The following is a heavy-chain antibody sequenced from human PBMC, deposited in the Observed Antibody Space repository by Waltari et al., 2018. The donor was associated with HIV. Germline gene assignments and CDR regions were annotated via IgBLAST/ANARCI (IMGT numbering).Heavy chain of an antibody. D-gene: IGHD3-10*01. J-gene: IGHJ4*02. CDR1: GFKFSSYG. CDR2: IVYDGSET. Sequence: QVQLVESGGGIVRPGRSLRLSCVASGFKFSSYGMHWVRQVPGKGPEWVAVIVYDGSETYYADSVRGRFTISRDNAKNTLSLHMDRLTLDDTALYYWAKATGRRSGPYDSWGQGTLVTVSS. V-gene: IGHV3-30*18. CDR3: AKATGRRSGPYDS.